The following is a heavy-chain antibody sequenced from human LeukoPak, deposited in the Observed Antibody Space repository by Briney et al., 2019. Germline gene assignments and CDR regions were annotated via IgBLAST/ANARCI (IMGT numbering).Heavy chain of an antibody. V-gene: IGHV3-43*02. CDR3: AKGPKWAYYYDSSGYLPKDY. CDR2: ISGDGGST. CDR1: GFTFDDYA. D-gene: IGHD3-22*01. J-gene: IGHJ4*02. Sequence: GGSLRLSCAASGFTFDDYAMHWVRQAPGKGLEWVSLISGDGGSTYYADSVKGRFTISRDNSKNSLYLQMNSLGTEDTTLYYCAKGPKWAYYYDSSGYLPKDYWGQGTLVTVSS.